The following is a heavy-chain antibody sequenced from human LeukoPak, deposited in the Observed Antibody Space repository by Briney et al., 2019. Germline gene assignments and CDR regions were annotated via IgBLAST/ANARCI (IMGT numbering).Heavy chain of an antibody. D-gene: IGHD3-10*01. CDR3: ATSYGSGSKGYYYYYYMDV. Sequence: GSSASRSGKFSGYTLTELSMHLGRQAPGKGLEWRGGFDPEDGETIYAQKFQGRVTMTEDTSTDTAYMELSSLRSEDTAVYYCATSYGSGSKGYYYYYYMDVWGKGTTVTVSS. CDR1: GYTLTELS. CDR2: FDPEDGET. J-gene: IGHJ6*03. V-gene: IGHV1-24*01.